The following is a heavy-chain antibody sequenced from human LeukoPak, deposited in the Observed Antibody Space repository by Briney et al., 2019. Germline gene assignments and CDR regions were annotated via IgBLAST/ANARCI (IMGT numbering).Heavy chain of an antibody. CDR2: ISSSSSTI. J-gene: IGHJ4*02. CDR1: GFTFSSYA. V-gene: IGHV3-48*01. D-gene: IGHD3-22*01. Sequence: GGSLRLSCAASGFTFSSYAMSWVRQAPGKGLEWVSYISSSSSTIYYADSVKGRFTISRDNAKNSLYLQMNSLRAEDTAVYYCARVRYDSSFDYWGQGTLVTVSS. CDR3: ARVRYDSSFDY.